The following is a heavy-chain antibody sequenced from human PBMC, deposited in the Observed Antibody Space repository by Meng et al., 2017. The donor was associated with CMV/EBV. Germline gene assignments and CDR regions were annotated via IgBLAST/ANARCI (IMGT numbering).Heavy chain of an antibody. CDR2: IKSKTDGGTT. D-gene: IGHD3-10*01. CDR3: TTGVVYYYYYGMDV. CDR1: GFTFSNAW. V-gene: IGHV3-15*01. Sequence: GESLKISCAASGFTFSNAWMSWVRQAPGKGLEWVGRIKSKTDGGTTDYAAPVKGRFTISSDDSTNTLYLQMNSLKTEDTAVYYCTTGVVYYYYYGMDVWGQGTTVTVSS. J-gene: IGHJ6*02.